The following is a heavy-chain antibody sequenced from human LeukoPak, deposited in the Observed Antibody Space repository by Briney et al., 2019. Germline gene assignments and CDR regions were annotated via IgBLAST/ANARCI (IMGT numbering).Heavy chain of an antibody. D-gene: IGHD5-18*01. CDR1: GFTFISYE. CDR2: ISGSDGTI. J-gene: IGHJ4*02. V-gene: IGHV3-48*03. CDR3: ARARGHRRYGFDY. Sequence: GGSLRLSCAASGFTFISYEMNWIRQAPGKGLEWVSYISGSDGTIYYADSVKGRFTVSRDNAKNSLFLQMNSLRAEDTAVYYCARARGHRRYGFDYWGQGTLVTVSS.